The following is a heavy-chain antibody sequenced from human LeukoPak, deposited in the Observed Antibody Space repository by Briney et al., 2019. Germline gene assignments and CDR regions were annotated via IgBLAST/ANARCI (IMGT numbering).Heavy chain of an antibody. CDR1: GLTFSTSG. CDR3: ATETNGRHYDY. V-gene: IGHV3-21*06. D-gene: IGHD1-14*01. Sequence: KPGGSLRLSCTASGLTFSTSGSNWVRQAPGKGLEWDASIGPTGSDRYHADSIKGRFTISRDNANNFLYLQMNSLRAEDTAVYYCATETNGRHYDYWGQGTLLTVSS. CDR2: IGPTGSDR. J-gene: IGHJ4*02.